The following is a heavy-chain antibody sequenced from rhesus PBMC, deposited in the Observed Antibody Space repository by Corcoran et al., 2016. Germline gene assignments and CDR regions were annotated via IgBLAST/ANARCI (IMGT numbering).Heavy chain of an antibody. V-gene: IGHV2-95*01. CDR2: IYWNDKK. CDR3: ARVRAAAKDY. D-gene: IGHD6-43*01. CDR1: GFSISTSGTG. J-gene: IGHJ4*01. Sequence: QVTLKESGPALVKPTQTLTLTCTFSGFSISTSGTGVGCIRQPPGKALEWISNIYWNDKKYYSTSLKSRLTISKDTSKNQVVLTMTNMDPVDTAIYYCARVRAAAKDYWGQGVLVTVSS.